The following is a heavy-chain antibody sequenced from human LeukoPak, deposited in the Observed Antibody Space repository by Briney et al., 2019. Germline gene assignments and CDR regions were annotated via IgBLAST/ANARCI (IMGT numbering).Heavy chain of an antibody. Sequence: GGSLRLSCAASGFTLSSYAMSWVRQAPGKGLEWVSAISGSGGSTYYADSVKGRFTISRDNSKNTLYLQMNSLRAEDTAVYYCAKARGSCSGGSCYTESVLDYWGQGTLVTVSS. V-gene: IGHV3-23*01. J-gene: IGHJ4*02. CDR1: GFTLSSYA. CDR2: ISGSGGST. CDR3: AKARGSCSGGSCYTESVLDY. D-gene: IGHD2-15*01.